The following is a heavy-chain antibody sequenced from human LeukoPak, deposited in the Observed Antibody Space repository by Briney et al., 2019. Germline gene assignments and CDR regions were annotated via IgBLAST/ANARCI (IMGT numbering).Heavy chain of an antibody. CDR2: INPRSGST. Sequence: ASVKISCKASGYTFTSYYMDWVRQAPGQGLKRMGIINPRSGSTSYAQKFQGRVTMTRDTSTGTVYMELSSLRSEDTAVYYCARGYYDNSGPDYWGQGTLVTVSS. CDR1: GYTFTSYY. D-gene: IGHD3-22*01. V-gene: IGHV1-46*01. CDR3: ARGYYDNSGPDY. J-gene: IGHJ4*02.